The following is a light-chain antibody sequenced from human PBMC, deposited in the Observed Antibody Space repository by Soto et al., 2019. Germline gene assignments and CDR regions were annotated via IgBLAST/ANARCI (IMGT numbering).Light chain of an antibody. CDR3: QVWDSSSDLLDV. Sequence: SYELTQPPSVSVAPGQTARITCGGNNIGSKSVHWYQQKPGQAPVLVVYDDSDRPSGIPERFSGSNSGNTATLTISRVEAGDEADYYCQVWDSSSDLLDVFGTGTKLTVL. CDR1: NIGSKS. J-gene: IGLJ1*01. V-gene: IGLV3-21*02. CDR2: DDS.